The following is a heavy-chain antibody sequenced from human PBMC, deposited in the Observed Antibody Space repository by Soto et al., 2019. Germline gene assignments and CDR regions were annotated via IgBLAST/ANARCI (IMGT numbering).Heavy chain of an antibody. CDR3: AKDTVGGDSFWSGYYSDGLDV. CDR1: GFTFDSYA. Sequence: EVKLLESGGGLAQPGGSLRLSCVGSGFTFDSYAISWVRQAPGERLQWIAAISGSADGTDYAHSVRGRFTIARDNAKKTVQMQVDSLRVEETAVYFCAKDTVGGDSFWSGYYSDGLDVWCQGTLVTV. D-gene: IGHD3-3*01. CDR2: ISGSADGT. V-gene: IGHV3-23*01. J-gene: IGHJ3*01.